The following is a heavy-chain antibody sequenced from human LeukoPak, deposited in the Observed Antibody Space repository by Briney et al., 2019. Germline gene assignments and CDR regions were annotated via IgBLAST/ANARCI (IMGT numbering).Heavy chain of an antibody. J-gene: IGHJ4*02. CDR2: INPNSGGT. CDR3: ARDQEGGSAGSFDY. CDR1: GYTFTNYH. V-gene: IGHV1-2*04. Sequence: ASVKVSCKASGYTFTNYHMHWVRQAPGQGLEWMGWINPNSGGTNYAQKFQGWVTMTRDTSISTAYMELRRLRSDDTAVYYCARDQEGGSAGSFDYWGQGTLVTVSS. D-gene: IGHD6-25*01.